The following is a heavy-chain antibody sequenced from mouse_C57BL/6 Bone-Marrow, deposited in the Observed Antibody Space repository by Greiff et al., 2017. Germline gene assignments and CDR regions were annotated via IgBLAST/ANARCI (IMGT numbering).Heavy chain of an antibody. D-gene: IGHD2-3*01. CDR1: GFNIKDDY. CDR2: IDPENGDT. J-gene: IGHJ3*01. Sequence: VQLQQSGAELVRPGASVKLSCTASGFNIKDDYMHWVKQRPEQGLEWIGWIDPENGDTESASKFQGKATITADTSSNTAYLQLSSLTSEETAVYYCTPTDGYYVPWFAYWGQGTLVTVSA. CDR3: TPTDGYYVPWFAY. V-gene: IGHV14-4*01.